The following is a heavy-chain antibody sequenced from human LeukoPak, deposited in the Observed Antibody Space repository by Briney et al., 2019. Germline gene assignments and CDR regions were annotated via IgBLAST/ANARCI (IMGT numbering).Heavy chain of an antibody. J-gene: IGHJ4*02. CDR1: GGSISSSSYY. Sequence: SETLSLTCTVSGGSISSSSYYWGWIRQPPGKGLEWIGSIYYSGSTYYNPSLKSRVTISVDTSKNQFSLKLSSVTAADTAVYYCASYDILTGFDYWGQGTQVTVSS. CDR2: IYYSGST. CDR3: ASYDILTGFDY. D-gene: IGHD3-9*01. V-gene: IGHV4-39*01.